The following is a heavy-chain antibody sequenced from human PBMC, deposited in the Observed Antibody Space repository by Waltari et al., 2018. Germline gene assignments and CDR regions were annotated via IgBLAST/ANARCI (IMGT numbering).Heavy chain of an antibody. CDR3: ARGYYDSSGFYPFDY. CDR2: IHPNSGAS. V-gene: IGHV1-2*02. D-gene: IGHD3-22*01. CDR1: GYTFTAYA. J-gene: IGHJ4*02. Sequence: QVHLVQSGAEVTKPGASVKVSCKASGYTFTAYAMHWVRQAPGQALEWRGWIHPNSGASNYAQKFQGRVTMTRDTSVSTVYMELSSLTSDDTAVYYCARGYYDSSGFYPFDYWGQGTLASVSS.